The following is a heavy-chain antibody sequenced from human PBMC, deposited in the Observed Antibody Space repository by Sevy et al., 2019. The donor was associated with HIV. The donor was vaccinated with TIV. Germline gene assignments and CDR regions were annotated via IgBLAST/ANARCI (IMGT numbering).Heavy chain of an antibody. V-gene: IGHV3-21*01. CDR1: GFTFSSYS. D-gene: IGHD3-22*01. Sequence: GGSLRLSCAASGFTFSSYSMNWVRQAPGKGLEWVSSISSSSSYIYYADSVKGRFTISRDNAKNSLYLQMNSLRADDTAVYYCARAEQVTMLVVFGGLYFDSWGQGTLVTVSS. CDR2: ISSSSSYI. CDR3: ARAEQVTMLVVFGGLYFDS. J-gene: IGHJ4*02.